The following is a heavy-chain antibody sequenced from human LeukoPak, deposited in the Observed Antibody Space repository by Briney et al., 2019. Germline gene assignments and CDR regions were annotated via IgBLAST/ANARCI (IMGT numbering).Heavy chain of an antibody. J-gene: IGHJ4*02. CDR3: ARDFGDSSGYYYVSRSDY. D-gene: IGHD3-22*01. CDR1: GFTVSSNY. V-gene: IGHV3-66*01. Sequence: GGSLRLSCAASGFTVSSNYMSWVRQAPGKGLEWVSVIYNGGSTYYADSVKGRFTISRDNSKNTLYLQMNSLRAEDTAVYYCARDFGDSSGYYYVSRSDYWGQGTLVTVSS. CDR2: IYNGGST.